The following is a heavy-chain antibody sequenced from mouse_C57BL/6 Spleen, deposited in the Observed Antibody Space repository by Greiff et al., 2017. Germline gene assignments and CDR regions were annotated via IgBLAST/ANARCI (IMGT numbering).Heavy chain of an antibody. CDR3: ASHYGSNYGGYFDY. CDR2: IDPANGNT. Sequence: VQLQQSVAELVRPGASVKLSCTASGFNIKNTYMHWVKQGPEQGLEWIGRIDPANGNTKYAPKFQGKATITADTSSNTAYLQLSSLTSEDTAIYYCASHYGSNYGGYFDYWGQGTTLTVSS. D-gene: IGHD1-1*01. J-gene: IGHJ2*01. CDR1: GFNIKNTY. V-gene: IGHV14-3*01.